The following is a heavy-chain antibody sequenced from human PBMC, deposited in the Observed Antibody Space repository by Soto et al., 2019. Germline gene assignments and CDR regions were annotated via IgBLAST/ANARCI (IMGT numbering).Heavy chain of an antibody. J-gene: IGHJ4*02. Sequence: TSETLSLTCTVSGGSISSNYWTWIRQPPGKGLEWIGYVYNSGSTNYNPSLKSRVTISEDMSKSQFSLKVNSMTAADTAVYYCARYRREAVAGYTLDNWGQGMLVTVSS. V-gene: IGHV4-59*01. CDR1: GGSISSNY. CDR2: VYNSGST. D-gene: IGHD6-13*01. CDR3: ARYRREAVAGYTLDN.